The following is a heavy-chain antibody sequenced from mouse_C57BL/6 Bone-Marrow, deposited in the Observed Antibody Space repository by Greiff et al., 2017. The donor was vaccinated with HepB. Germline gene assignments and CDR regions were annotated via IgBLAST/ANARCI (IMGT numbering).Heavy chain of an antibody. V-gene: IGHV1-81*01. CDR1: GYTFTSYG. J-gene: IGHJ1*03. Sequence: VQLQQSGAELARPGASVKLSCKASGYTFTSYGISWVKQRTGQGLEWIGEIYPRSGNTYYNEKFKGKATLTADKSSSTAYMELRSLTSDDSAVYFCARKGYFDVWGTGTTVTVSS. CDR2: IYPRSGNT. CDR3: ARKGYFDV.